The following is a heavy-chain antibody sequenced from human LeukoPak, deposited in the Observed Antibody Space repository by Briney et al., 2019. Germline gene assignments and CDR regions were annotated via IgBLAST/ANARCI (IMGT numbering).Heavy chain of an antibody. J-gene: IGHJ4*02. CDR3: ARVGGGPVYYFDS. CDR1: GYTFTGYY. D-gene: IGHD3-16*01. Sequence: GASVKVSCKASGYTFTGYYIHWVRQAPGQGLEWMGWINAYSGGTNYAQKFRGRVTMTRDTSISTAYMELSSLRSDDTAVYYCARVGGGPVYYFDSWGQGTLVTVSS. CDR2: INAYSGGT. V-gene: IGHV1-2*02.